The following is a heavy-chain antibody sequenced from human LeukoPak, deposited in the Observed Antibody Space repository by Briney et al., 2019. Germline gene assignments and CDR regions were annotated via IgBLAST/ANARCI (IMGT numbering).Heavy chain of an antibody. CDR3: ARTVSSTYYYDSHNNWFDP. D-gene: IGHD3-22*01. CDR1: GGTFSSYA. Sequence: SVTVSCKASGGTFSSYAISWVRQAPGQGLEWMGGIIPIFGTANYAQKFQGRVTITTDESTSTAYMELSSLRSEDTAVYYCARTVSSTYYYDSHNNWFDPWGQGTLVTVSS. V-gene: IGHV1-69*05. CDR2: IIPIFGTA. J-gene: IGHJ5*02.